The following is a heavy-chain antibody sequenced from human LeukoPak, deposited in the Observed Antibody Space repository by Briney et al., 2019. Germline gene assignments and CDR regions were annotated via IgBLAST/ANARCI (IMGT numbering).Heavy chain of an antibody. D-gene: IGHD2-15*01. V-gene: IGHV3-74*01. Sequence: PGGSLRLSCAASGFTFSNYWMHWVRQAPGKGLVWVSRINSDGINTSYADSVKGRFTISRDNAKNSLYLQMNSLRAEGTAVYYCARDREAYCSGGRYTNFDYWGQGSLVTVSS. CDR3: ARDREAYCSGGRYTNFDY. CDR1: GFTFSNYW. J-gene: IGHJ4*02. CDR2: INSDGINT.